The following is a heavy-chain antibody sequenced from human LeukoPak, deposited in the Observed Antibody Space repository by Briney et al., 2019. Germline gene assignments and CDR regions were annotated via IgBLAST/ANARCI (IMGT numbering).Heavy chain of an antibody. Sequence: GGSLRLSCAASGFTFDDYTMHWVRQAPGKGLEWVSLISWDGGSTYYADSVKGRFTTSRDNSKNSLYLQMNSLRTEDTALYYCAKDRTVAANYFDYWGQGTLVTVSS. CDR2: ISWDGGST. CDR1: GFTFDDYT. J-gene: IGHJ4*02. D-gene: IGHD6-19*01. V-gene: IGHV3-43*01. CDR3: AKDRTVAANYFDY.